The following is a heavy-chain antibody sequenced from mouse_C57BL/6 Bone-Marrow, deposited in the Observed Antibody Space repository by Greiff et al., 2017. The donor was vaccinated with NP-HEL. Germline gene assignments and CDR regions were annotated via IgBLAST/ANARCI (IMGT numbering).Heavy chain of an antibody. CDR1: YTFSRRVH. CDR3: SEDSAVYYCALDPFYDGYDWFAY. CDR2: GQGLEWIG. V-gene: IGHV1-87*01. D-gene: IGHD2-2*01. Sequence: VQLQQSGPELARPWASVKISCQAFYTFSRRVHFAIRDTNYWMQWVKQRPGQGLEWIGAIYPGNGDTRYNQKFKGKATLTADKSSSTAYMQLSSLTSEDSAVYYCALDPFYDGYDWFAYWGQGTLVTVSA. J-gene: IGHJ3*01.